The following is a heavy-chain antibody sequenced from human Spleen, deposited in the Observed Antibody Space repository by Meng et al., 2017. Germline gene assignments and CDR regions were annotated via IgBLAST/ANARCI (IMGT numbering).Heavy chain of an antibody. V-gene: IGHV4/OR15-8*02. Sequence: VSRDGSGPQLVMPWGLLSLTCVVSGGSSSSIDWWSWVRQPPGKGMEWIGEIYHGGDTNYNPSLKSRVTIAIDKSKNQFSLKLTSVTAADTAVYYCASWIYSCGWQWGQGALVTVSS. CDR1: GGSSSSIDW. CDR2: IYHGGDT. J-gene: IGHJ4*02. D-gene: IGHD6-19*01. CDR3: ASWIYSCGWQ.